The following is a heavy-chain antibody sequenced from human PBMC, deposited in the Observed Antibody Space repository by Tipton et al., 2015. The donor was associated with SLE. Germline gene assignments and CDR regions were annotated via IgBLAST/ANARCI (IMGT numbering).Heavy chain of an antibody. J-gene: IGHJ4*02. D-gene: IGHD2-21*01. CDR1: GYSISGHY. Sequence: TLSLTCTVSGYSISGHYWTWIRQSPGKGLEWIGYIYNTGSTNYNPSLKSRVTIELDTSKNQFSLKLTSVTAADTAVYYCARRRYCGGAKCYYFDYWGQGMLVTVSP. V-gene: IGHV4-59*08. CDR2: IYNTGST. CDR3: ARRRYCGGAKCYYFDY.